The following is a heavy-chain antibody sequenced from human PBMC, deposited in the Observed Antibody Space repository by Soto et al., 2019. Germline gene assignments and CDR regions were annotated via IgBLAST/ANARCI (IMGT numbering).Heavy chain of an antibody. CDR3: ARDRFEYSSGWQRFDY. CDR2: ISYDGSNK. Sequence: PGGSLRLSCAASGFTFSSYAMHWVRQAPGKGLEWVAVISYDGSNKYYADSVKGRFTISRDNSKNTLYLQMNSLRAEDTAVYYCARDRFEYSSGWQRFDYWGQGTLVTVSS. J-gene: IGHJ4*02. V-gene: IGHV3-30-3*01. D-gene: IGHD6-19*01. CDR1: GFTFSSYA.